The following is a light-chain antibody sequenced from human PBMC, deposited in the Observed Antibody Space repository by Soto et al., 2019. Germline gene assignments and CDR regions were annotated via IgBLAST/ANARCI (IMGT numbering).Light chain of an antibody. CDR2: GAC. V-gene: IGKV1-9*01. CDR3: QQLNTFPPFFT. Sequence: DLQMTPSPFSLSPSVGDLVTITCRARLGISNYIDWYQQRPGKAPALRIYGACALPPGGASTFSGSGSGTEFTLTISSLKPEGFATYFCQQLNTFPPFFTFGPGTKVDIK. J-gene: IGKJ3*01. CDR1: LGISNY.